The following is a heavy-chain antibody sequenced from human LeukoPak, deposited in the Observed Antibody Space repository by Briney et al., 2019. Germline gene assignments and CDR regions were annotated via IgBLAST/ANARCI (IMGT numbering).Heavy chain of an antibody. CDR3: ARGGGVVVVPAENLDNWFDP. CDR2: INHSGST. CDR1: GGSFSVYY. V-gene: IGHV4-34*01. Sequence: SETLSLTCAVYGGSFSVYYWSWIRQPPGKGLEWIGEINHSGSTNYNPSLKSRVTISVDTSKNQFSLKLSSVTAADTAVYYCARGGGVVVVPAENLDNWFDPWGQGTLVTVSS. J-gene: IGHJ5*02. D-gene: IGHD2-2*01.